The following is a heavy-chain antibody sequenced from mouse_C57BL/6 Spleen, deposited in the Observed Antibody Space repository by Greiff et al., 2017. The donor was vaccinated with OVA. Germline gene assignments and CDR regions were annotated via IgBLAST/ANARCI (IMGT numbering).Heavy chain of an antibody. CDR3: ARQGSDYFDY. CDR2: ISRGGSYT. V-gene: IGHV5-6*01. D-gene: IGHD1-3*01. J-gene: IGHJ2*01. Sequence: DVQLVESGGDLGKPGGSLKLSCAASGFTFSSSRMPWVRQTPDKRLEWVATISRGGSYTYYPDSVKGRFTISRDNAKNTLYLQMSSLKSEDTAMYYCARQGSDYFDYWGQGTTLTVSS. CDR1: GFTFSSSR.